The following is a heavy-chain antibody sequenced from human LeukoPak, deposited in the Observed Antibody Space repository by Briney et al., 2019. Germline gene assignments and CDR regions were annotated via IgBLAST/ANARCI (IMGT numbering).Heavy chain of an antibody. CDR2: IYSGGST. V-gene: IGHV3-66*01. CDR3: ATSDSSGYFTLDV. D-gene: IGHD3-22*01. CDR1: GFTVSSNY. Sequence: GGSLRLSCAASGFTVSSNYMSWVRQAPGKGLEWVSVIYSGGSTYYADSVKGRFTISRDNSKNTLYLQMNSLRAEDTAVYYCATSDSSGYFTLDVWGQGTTVTVSS. J-gene: IGHJ6*02.